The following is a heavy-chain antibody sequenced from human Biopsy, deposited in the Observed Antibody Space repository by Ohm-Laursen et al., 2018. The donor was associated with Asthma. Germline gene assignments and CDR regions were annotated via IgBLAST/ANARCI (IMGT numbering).Heavy chain of an antibody. Sequence: LSLTCAASGFTVSTNGMSWVRQPPGKGLEWVSVIYSGGGTYYADSVQGRVTISRDNSKNTLSLQMHSLRAEDTAVYYCARGDSSNWSHYYFDYWGQGTLVTVSS. CDR2: IYSGGGT. CDR1: GFTVSTNG. CDR3: ARGDSSNWSHYYFDY. D-gene: IGHD3-22*01. J-gene: IGHJ4*02. V-gene: IGHV3-53*01.